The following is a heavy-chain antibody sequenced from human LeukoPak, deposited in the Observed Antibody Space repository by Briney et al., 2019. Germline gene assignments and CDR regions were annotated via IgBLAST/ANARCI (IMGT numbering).Heavy chain of an antibody. D-gene: IGHD1-26*01. V-gene: IGHV3-23*01. CDR2: ISGSGGST. CDR3: AKGSHVGAITPFDY. CDR1: GITFSSYA. J-gene: IGHJ4*02. Sequence: PGGSLRLPCAASGITFSSYAMSWVRQAPGKGLEWVSVISGSGGSTYYADSVKGRFTISRDNSKNTLYLQMNSLRAEDTAVYYCAKGSHVGAITPFDYWGQGTLVTVSS.